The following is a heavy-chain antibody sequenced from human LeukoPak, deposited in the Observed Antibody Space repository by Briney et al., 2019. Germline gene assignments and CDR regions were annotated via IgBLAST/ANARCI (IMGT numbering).Heavy chain of an antibody. Sequence: ASVTVSFKASGGTFNNYANSWVRQAPGQGLEWMGRIVPILGIANYAQEFQGRLIITADKATSSAYMELSSLRSEDTAVYYCARDQGDNSYGYYAIWYAFDVWGQGTMVTVSS. J-gene: IGHJ3*01. V-gene: IGHV1-69*04. CDR3: ARDQGDNSYGYYAIWYAFDV. D-gene: IGHD5-18*01. CDR2: IVPILGIA. CDR1: GGTFNNYA.